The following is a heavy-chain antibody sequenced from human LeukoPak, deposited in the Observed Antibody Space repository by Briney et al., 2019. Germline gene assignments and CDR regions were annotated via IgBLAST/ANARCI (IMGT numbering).Heavy chain of an antibody. CDR3: AKSGMEDTAMVTTWVDIDY. CDR2: LYSGGST. CDR1: GFTVSTNY. Sequence: GGSLRLSCAASGFTVSTNYMTWVRQAPGKGLEWVSILYSGGSTYYADSVRGRFTISRDNSRNTLYLQMNNLRAEDTAVYYCAKSGMEDTAMVTTWVDIDYWGQGTLVTVSS. V-gene: IGHV3-66*01. D-gene: IGHD5-18*01. J-gene: IGHJ4*02.